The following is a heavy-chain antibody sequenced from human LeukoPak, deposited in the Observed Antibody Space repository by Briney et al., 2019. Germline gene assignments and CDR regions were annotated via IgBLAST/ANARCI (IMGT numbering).Heavy chain of an antibody. CDR2: ISAYNGNT. CDR3: ARDQEEYYDSSGYPDY. Sequence: GAAVKLTFTSSGYTFTSYGISWVRQAPGQGLEWMGWISAYNGNTNYAQKLQGRVTMTTDTSTSTAYMELRSLRSDDTAVYYCARDQEEYYDSSGYPDYWGQATLVTVSS. J-gene: IGHJ4*02. CDR1: GYTFTSYG. V-gene: IGHV1-18*01. D-gene: IGHD3-22*01.